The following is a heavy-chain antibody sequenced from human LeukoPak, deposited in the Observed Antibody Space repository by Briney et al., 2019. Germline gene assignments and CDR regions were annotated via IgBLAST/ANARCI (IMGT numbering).Heavy chain of an antibody. CDR1: GDSVSSKSAA. CDR2: TYYRSKWFN. J-gene: IGHJ3*01. D-gene: IGHD6-19*01. Sequence: SQTLSLTCAISGDSVSSKSAAWNWIRQSPSRGLEWLGRTYYRSKWFNDYAVSVKIRIPFNPDASKPQFSLKLNSVTPEDTAVYYCARDRIAVTGSRWDAFDVWGQGTMVTVSS. CDR3: ARDRIAVTGSRWDAFDV. V-gene: IGHV6-1*01.